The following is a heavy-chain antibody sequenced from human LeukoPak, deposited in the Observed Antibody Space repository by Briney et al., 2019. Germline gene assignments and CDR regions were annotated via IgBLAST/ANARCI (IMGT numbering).Heavy chain of an antibody. J-gene: IGHJ3*02. CDR2: IYYSGST. Sequence: SETLSLTCTVSGGSVSSGSYYWSWIRQPPGKGLEWIGYIYYSGSTNYNPSLKSRVTISVDTSKNQFSLKLSSVTAADTAVYYCARDQGYSGYDFEAFDIWGQGTMVTVSS. D-gene: IGHD5-12*01. CDR3: ARDQGYSGYDFEAFDI. V-gene: IGHV4-61*01. CDR1: GGSVSSGSYY.